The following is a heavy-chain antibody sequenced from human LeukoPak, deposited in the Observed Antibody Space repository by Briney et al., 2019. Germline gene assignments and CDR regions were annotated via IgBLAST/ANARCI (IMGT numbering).Heavy chain of an antibody. CDR2: IYYSGST. Sequence: SETLSLTCTVSGGSISSYYWSWIRQPPGKGLEWIGYIYYSGSTYYNPSLKSRVSISVDTSKNQFSLKLRSVTAADTAVYYCASPMAWAHNRRDSDYWGLGTLVTVSS. CDR1: GGSISSYY. D-gene: IGHD5-24*01. J-gene: IGHJ4*02. V-gene: IGHV4-59*12. CDR3: ASPMAWAHNRRDSDY.